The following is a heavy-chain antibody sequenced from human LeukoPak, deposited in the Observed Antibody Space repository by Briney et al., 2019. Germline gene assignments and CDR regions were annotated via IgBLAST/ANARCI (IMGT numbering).Heavy chain of an antibody. V-gene: IGHV1-2*06. J-gene: IGHJ6*03. CDR1: GYTFTGYY. D-gene: IGHD6-6*01. CDR2: INPNSGGT. CDR3: ARDGSSSPRYYYYYNMDV. Sequence: ASVKVSCKASGYTFTGYYIHWVRQAPGQGLEWMGRINPNSGGTNYAQKFQGRVTMTRDTSISTAYMELSRLRSDDTAVYYCARDGSSSPRYYYYYNMDVWGKGTTVTVSS.